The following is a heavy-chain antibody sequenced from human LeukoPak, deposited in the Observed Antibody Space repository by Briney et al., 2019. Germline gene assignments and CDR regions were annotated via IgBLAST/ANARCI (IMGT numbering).Heavy chain of an antibody. CDR1: GFTFRRDS. D-gene: IGHD2-15*01. CDR3: VRDNPRCCGVVPANIDDY. V-gene: IGHV3-48*04. CDR2: ISHDSAII. Sequence: GGSLRLSCAASGFTFRRDSMNWVRQAPGKGLEWISYISHDSAIIYYADSVRGRFTMSRDNAKNSLYLQMHSLRAEDTAVYYCVRDNPRCCGVVPANIDDYWGQRTLVTVSS. J-gene: IGHJ4*02.